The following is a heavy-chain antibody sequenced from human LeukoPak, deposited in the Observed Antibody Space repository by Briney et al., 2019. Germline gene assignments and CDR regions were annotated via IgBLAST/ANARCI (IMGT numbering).Heavy chain of an antibody. Sequence: SETLSLTCAVYGGSFSGYYWSWIRQPPGKGLEWIGEINHSGSTNYNPSLKSRVTISVDTSKNQFSLKLSSVTAADTAVYCCARGRGGTMGYWGQGTLVTVSS. CDR3: ARGRGGTMGY. CDR1: GGSFSGYY. CDR2: INHSGST. V-gene: IGHV4-34*01. J-gene: IGHJ4*02. D-gene: IGHD1-14*01.